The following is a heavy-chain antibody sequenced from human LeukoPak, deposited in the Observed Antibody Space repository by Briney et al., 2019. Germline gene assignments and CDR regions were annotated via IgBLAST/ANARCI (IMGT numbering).Heavy chain of an antibody. D-gene: IGHD3-10*01. V-gene: IGHV3-30*18. Sequence: GGSLRLSCAASGFTFSSYGMHWVRQAPGKGLEWVAVISYDGSNKYYADSVKGRFTISRDNSKNTLYLQMNSLRAEDTAVCYCAKDQVLLWFGEAMSYMDVWGKGTTVTVSS. J-gene: IGHJ6*03. CDR3: AKDQVLLWFGEAMSYMDV. CDR2: ISYDGSNK. CDR1: GFTFSSYG.